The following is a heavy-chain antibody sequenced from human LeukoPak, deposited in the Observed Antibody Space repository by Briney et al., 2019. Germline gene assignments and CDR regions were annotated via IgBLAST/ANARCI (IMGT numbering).Heavy chain of an antibody. J-gene: IGHJ4*02. D-gene: IGHD2-15*01. CDR3: ARDDAFGGYCSGGSCYSWDY. V-gene: IGHV3-21*01. CDR1: ALTFSSYS. CDR2: ISISSRNI. Sequence: GRSLSPSCAPSALTFSSYSINSVRQDPRDGREWVLSISISSRNIYYADSVKGRFTISRNNGKNSLYLQMNSLRAEDTAVYYCARDDAFGGYCSGGSCYSWDYWGQGTLVTVSS.